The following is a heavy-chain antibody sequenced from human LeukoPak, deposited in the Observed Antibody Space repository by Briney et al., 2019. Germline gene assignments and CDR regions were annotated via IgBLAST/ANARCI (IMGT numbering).Heavy chain of an antibody. CDR1: GYTFTNYA. V-gene: IGHV7-4-1*02. J-gene: IGHJ4*02. D-gene: IGHD2-21*01. CDR2: INTGTGNP. Sequence: PWASVKVSCKTSGYTFTNYAINWVRQAPGQGLEFMGWINTGTGNPTYAQDFKGRFVFSLDTSVSTAYLQISILKPEDTAVYYCASMGSYSFDYWGQGTLVTVSS. CDR3: ASMGSYSFDY.